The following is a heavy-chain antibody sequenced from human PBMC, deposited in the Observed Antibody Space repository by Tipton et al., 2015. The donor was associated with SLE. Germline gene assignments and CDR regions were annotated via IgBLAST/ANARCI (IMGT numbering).Heavy chain of an antibody. Sequence: GSLRLSCAASGFTFSDYVMTWVRQAPGKGLEWVSAISGSGGSTYYAGSVKGRFTISRDNSKNTLHLQMNSLRDEDTAVYYCTLTPTLIVAGLGDSWGQGTLVTVSS. CDR3: TLTPTLIVAGLGDS. CDR1: GFTFSDYV. CDR2: ISGSGGST. D-gene: IGHD2/OR15-2a*01. V-gene: IGHV3-23*01. J-gene: IGHJ4*02.